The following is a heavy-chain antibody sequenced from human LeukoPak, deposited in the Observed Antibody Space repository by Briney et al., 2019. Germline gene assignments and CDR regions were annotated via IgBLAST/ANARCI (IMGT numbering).Heavy chain of an antibody. CDR3: ARDNDHDYGSSPGWFDS. CDR2: ISSDGGNK. CDR1: GLSFSDYA. D-gene: IGHD4/OR15-4a*01. V-gene: IGHV3-30-3*01. J-gene: IGHJ5*01. Sequence: PGRSLRLSCAAPGLSFSDYAMNWVRRAPGKGLEWVAVISSDGGNKFYAASVKGRFTVSRDNSKNTLYLQMNSLRVEDTAVYYCARDNDHDYGSSPGWFDSWGQGTLVTVSS.